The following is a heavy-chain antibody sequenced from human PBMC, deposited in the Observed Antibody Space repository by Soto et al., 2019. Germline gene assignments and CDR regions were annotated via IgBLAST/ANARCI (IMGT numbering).Heavy chain of an antibody. Sequence: QVQLQESGPGLVKPSETLSLTCTVSGGSISNHYWGWIRQPPGKGLEWIGYIYYNGNTNYNPPLKSRVTMSVDTSKNQISLKLSSVTAADTAVYYCTRANWYSEYWGQGTLVTVSS. J-gene: IGHJ4*02. CDR3: TRANWYSEY. CDR2: IYYNGNT. V-gene: IGHV4-59*11. CDR1: GGSISNHY. D-gene: IGHD7-27*01.